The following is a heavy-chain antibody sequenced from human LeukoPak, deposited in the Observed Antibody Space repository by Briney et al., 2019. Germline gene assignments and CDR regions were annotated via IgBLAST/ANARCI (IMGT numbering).Heavy chain of an antibody. CDR1: GGSFSGYY. J-gene: IGHJ4*02. Sequence: SETLSLTCAVYGGSFSGYYRSWIRQPPGKGLEWIGEINHSGSTNYNPSLKSQVTISVDTSKNQFSLKLSSVTAADTAVYYCARGPDYGDYWGQGTLVTVSS. CDR2: INHSGST. V-gene: IGHV4-34*01. CDR3: ARGPDYGDY.